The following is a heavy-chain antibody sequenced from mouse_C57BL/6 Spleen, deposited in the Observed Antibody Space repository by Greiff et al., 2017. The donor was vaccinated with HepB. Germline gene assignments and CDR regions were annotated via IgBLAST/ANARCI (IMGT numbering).Heavy chain of an antibody. V-gene: IGHV1-52*01. CDR2: IDPSDSET. CDR1: GYTFTSYW. J-gene: IGHJ1*03. D-gene: IGHD1-1*01. CDR3: ARGGYYGSSYCWYFDV. Sequence: VKLQQPGAELVRPGSSVKLSCKASGYTFTSYWMHWVKQRPIQGLEWIGNIDPSDSETHYNQKFKDKATLTVDKSSSTAYMQLSSLTSEDSAVYYCARGGYYGSSYCWYFDVWGTGTTVTVSS.